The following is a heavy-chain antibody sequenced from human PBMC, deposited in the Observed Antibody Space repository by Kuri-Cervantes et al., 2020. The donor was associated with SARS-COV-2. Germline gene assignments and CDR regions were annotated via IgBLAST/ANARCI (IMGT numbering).Heavy chain of an antibody. CDR1: GGSISSSNYY. V-gene: IGHV4-39*02. CDR2: IYYSGSS. J-gene: IGHJ4*02. CDR3: ARDGYGGATRY. Sequence: SETLSLTCTVSGGSISSSNYYWGWIRQSPGKGLECFGTIYYSGSSYYNPSLKSRVTISIDTSKNQFSLKLSSVTAADTAVYYCARDGYGGATRYWGQGTLVTVSS. D-gene: IGHD1-26*01.